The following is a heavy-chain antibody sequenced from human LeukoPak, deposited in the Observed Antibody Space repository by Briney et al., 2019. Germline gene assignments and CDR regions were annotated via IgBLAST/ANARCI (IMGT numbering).Heavy chain of an antibody. CDR2: INHSGST. CDR1: GYSISNAYY. Sequence: SETLSLTCSVSGYSISNAYYWSWIRQPPGKGLEWIGEINHSGSTNYNPSLKSRVTISVDTSKNQFSLKLSSVTAADTAVYYCARRLIAGAGRAFDIWGQGTMVTVSS. D-gene: IGHD2-21*01. CDR3: ARRLIAGAGRAFDI. V-gene: IGHV4-34*01. J-gene: IGHJ3*02.